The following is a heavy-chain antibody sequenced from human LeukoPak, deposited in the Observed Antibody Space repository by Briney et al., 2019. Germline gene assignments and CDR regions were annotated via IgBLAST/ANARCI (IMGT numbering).Heavy chain of an antibody. Sequence: GGSLSLSCAASGFAFSKYWMTWVRQAPGKGLEWVANMKQDGSEKYYVDSVKGRFTISRDNAKNSVYLEMSSLRVEDTAVYYCARPKGVFTLYYMDVWGKGTTVTVSS. D-gene: IGHD3-22*01. CDR2: MKQDGSEK. V-gene: IGHV3-7*01. J-gene: IGHJ6*03. CDR3: ARPKGVFTLYYMDV. CDR1: GFAFSKYW.